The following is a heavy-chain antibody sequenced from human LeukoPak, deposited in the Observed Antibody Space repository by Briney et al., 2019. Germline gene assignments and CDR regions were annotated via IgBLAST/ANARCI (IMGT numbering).Heavy chain of an antibody. CDR1: GFTFSQYF. V-gene: IGHV3-64*01. CDR2: ISYNGEQT. Sequence: GGSLRLSCAGSGFTFSQYFMHWVRQAPGKGLKYLSVISYNGEQTYYSKSVTGRFTISRDNSKNMLYLQTGSLGPEDTAVYFCARDPSVGGFSGSELDFWGQGTLVTVSS. CDR3: ARDPSVGGFSGSELDF. D-gene: IGHD3-22*01. J-gene: IGHJ4*02.